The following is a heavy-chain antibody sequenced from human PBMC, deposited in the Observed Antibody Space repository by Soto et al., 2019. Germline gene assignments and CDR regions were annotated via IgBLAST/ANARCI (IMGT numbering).Heavy chain of an antibody. J-gene: IGHJ5*02. V-gene: IGHV5-51*01. Sequence: GESLKISCKGSGYSFTSYWIGWVRQMPGKGLEWMGIIYPGDSDTRYSPSFQGQVTISADKSISTAYLQWSSLKASDTAMYYCARQYSYYYDSSGARGWFDPWGQGXLVTVYS. CDR1: GYSFTSYW. CDR2: IYPGDSDT. CDR3: ARQYSYYYDSSGARGWFDP. D-gene: IGHD3-22*01.